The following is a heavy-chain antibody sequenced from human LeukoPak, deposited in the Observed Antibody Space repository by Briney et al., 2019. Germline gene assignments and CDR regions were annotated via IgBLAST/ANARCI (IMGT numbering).Heavy chain of an antibody. D-gene: IGHD3-3*01. V-gene: IGHV4-39*07. CDR2: IYYSGST. CDR3: ARARLLAFDI. CDR1: GGSISSSSYY. J-gene: IGHJ3*02. Sequence: SETLSLTCTVSGGSISSSSYYWGWIRQPPGKGLEWIGSIYYSGSTYYNPSLKSRVTISVDTSKNQFSLKLSSVTAADTAVYYCARARLLAFDIWGQGTMVTVSS.